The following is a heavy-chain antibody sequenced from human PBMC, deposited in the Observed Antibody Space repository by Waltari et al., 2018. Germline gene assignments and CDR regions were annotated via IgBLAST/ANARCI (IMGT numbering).Heavy chain of an antibody. CDR2: ISGSGGST. J-gene: IGHJ6*03. V-gene: IGHV3-23*01. CDR1: GFTFSSHA. CDR3: AKDRGQVDYMDV. Sequence: EVQLLESGGGLVQPGGSLRLSCSASGFTFSSHAMSWVRQAPGKGLEWVSAISGSGGSTYYADSVKGRFTSSRDNSKNTLYLQMNSLRAEDTAVYYCAKDRGQVDYMDVWGKGTTVTVSS.